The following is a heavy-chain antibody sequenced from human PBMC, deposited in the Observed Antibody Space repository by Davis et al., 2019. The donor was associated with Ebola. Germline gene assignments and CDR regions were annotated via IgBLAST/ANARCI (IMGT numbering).Heavy chain of an antibody. J-gene: IGHJ4*02. Sequence: GESLKISCAASGFSLSSYWMTWVRQAPGKGLEWVANIKQDGSEKYYVDSVKGRFTISRDNAKNSLSLQMKSLRAEDTAVYYCTNKGDHDGSGYPDLRYWGQGTLVTVSS. CDR2: IKQDGSEK. CDR3: TNKGDHDGSGYPDLRY. D-gene: IGHD3-22*01. V-gene: IGHV3-7*03. CDR1: GFSLSSYW.